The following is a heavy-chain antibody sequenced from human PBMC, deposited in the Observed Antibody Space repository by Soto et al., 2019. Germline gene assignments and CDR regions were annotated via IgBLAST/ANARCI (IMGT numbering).Heavy chain of an antibody. CDR2: IYPGDSDT. J-gene: IGHJ6*03. V-gene: IGHV5-51*07. CDR1: GYSFTSYW. CDR3: ARHRYCSSTSCPDYYYYYYMDV. D-gene: IGHD2-2*01. Sequence: GESLKISCKGSGYSFTSYWIGWVHQMPGKGLEWMGIIYPGDSDTRYSPSFQGQVTISADKSISTAYLQWSSLKASDTAMYYCARHRYCSSTSCPDYYYYYYMDVWGKGTTVTVSS.